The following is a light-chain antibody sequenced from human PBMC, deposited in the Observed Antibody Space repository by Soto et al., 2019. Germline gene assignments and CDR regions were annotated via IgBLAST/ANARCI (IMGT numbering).Light chain of an antibody. CDR3: TSYAGSNIWV. Sequence: QSALTQPPSASGSPGQSVTISCTGTSSDVGAYNYVSWYQQYPGKAPKLMIYEVSKRPSGVPDRFSGSKSGKTASLTVSGLQPEDEGDYYCTSYAGSNIWVFGGGTKVTVL. CDR2: EVS. CDR1: SSDVGAYNY. J-gene: IGLJ3*02. V-gene: IGLV2-8*01.